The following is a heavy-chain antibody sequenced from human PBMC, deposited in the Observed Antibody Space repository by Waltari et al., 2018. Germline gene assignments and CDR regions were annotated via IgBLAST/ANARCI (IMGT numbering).Heavy chain of an antibody. V-gene: IGHV3-30-3*01. CDR2: ISYDGSNK. D-gene: IGHD5-12*01. J-gene: IGHJ4*02. Sequence: QVQLVESGGGVVQPGRSLRLSCAASGVTFSSYAMHWVRQAPGKGLEWVAVISYDGSNKYYADSVKGRFTISRDNSKNTLYLQMNSLRAEDTAVYYCARETSEVTTIHFDYWGQGTLVTVSS. CDR1: GVTFSSYA. CDR3: ARETSEVTTIHFDY.